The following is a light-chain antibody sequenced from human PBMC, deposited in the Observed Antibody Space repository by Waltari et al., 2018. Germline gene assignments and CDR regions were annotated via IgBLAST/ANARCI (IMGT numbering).Light chain of an antibody. V-gene: IGLV2-14*03. CDR3: SSYTTSITLV. Sequence: QSAVTHPTSVAGPPGKSITHPFAGISSDVVGYDSAPWYQQHTGKAPKLMIYDVSNRPSGVSSRFSGSKSGNTASLTISGLQAEDEANYYCSSYTTSITLVFGGGTKLTVL. J-gene: IGLJ2*01. CDR1: SSDVVGYDS. CDR2: DVS.